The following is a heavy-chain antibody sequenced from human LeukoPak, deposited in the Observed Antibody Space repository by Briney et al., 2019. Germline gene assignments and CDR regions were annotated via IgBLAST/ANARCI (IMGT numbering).Heavy chain of an antibody. Sequence: GGSLRLSCAVSGFTFSDYWMSWVRQVPGKGLEWVANIKQDGNEKHYVDSVKGRFTISRDNVKNSLYLQMNSLRAEDTAVYYCARHTTLDPWGQGALVTVSS. CDR1: GFTFSDYW. V-gene: IGHV3-7*01. J-gene: IGHJ5*02. D-gene: IGHD1-14*01. CDR2: IKQDGNEK. CDR3: ARHTTLDP.